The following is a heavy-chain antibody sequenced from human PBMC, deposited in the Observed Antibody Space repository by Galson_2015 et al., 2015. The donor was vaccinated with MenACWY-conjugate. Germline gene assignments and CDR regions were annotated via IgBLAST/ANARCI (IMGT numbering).Heavy chain of an antibody. Sequence: SLRLSCAASGFTFSTYWMHWVRQPPGKGLVWVSRINSDGRSTSYADSVKGRFTISRDNAKNTLYLQMNSLRAEDTAVYYCARLGGNYRTTSHFDYWGQGTLVTVSS. D-gene: IGHD1-26*01. CDR1: GFTFSTYW. J-gene: IGHJ4*02. CDR2: INSDGRST. CDR3: ARLGGNYRTTSHFDY. V-gene: IGHV3-74*01.